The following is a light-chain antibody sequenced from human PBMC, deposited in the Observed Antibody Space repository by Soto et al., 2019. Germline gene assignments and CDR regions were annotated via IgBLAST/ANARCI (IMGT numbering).Light chain of an antibody. V-gene: IGKV1-9*01. CDR1: QGISSY. CDR2: AAS. Sequence: IQWTQSPSSLSESVGDRVSIICRSSQGISSYLAWYQQKPGKAHKLLIYAASTLQSGVPSRFSGSGSGTDFTLTISCLQSEDFAVYFCQQYKNWPTITFGQGTRLEIK. CDR3: QQYKNWPTIT. J-gene: IGKJ5*01.